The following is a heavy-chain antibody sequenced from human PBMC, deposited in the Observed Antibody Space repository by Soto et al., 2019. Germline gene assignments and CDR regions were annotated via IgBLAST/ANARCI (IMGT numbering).Heavy chain of an antibody. D-gene: IGHD6-13*01. CDR3: AGRHPNTSLFVAAGGNVDY. CDR2: IYNSGST. Sequence: PSETLSLTCAVSGGCISSSNWWGWVRQPPGKGLEWIGEIYNSGSTNYNPSLKSRVTISVDKSKNQFSLKLSSVSAADTAVYYCAGRHPNTSLFVAAGGNVDYWGQGTLVTVSS. V-gene: IGHV4-4*02. CDR1: GGCISSSNW. J-gene: IGHJ4*02.